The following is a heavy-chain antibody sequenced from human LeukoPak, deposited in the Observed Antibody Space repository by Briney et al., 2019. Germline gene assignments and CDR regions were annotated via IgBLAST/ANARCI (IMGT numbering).Heavy chain of an antibody. Sequence: SETLSLTCAVYGGSFSGDYWNWIRQPPGKGLEWIGEINHSGSTNYNPSLKSRVTISVDTSQKQFSLRLSSVTAADTAVYYCARGRYLTTGGGAAAGFLDYWGQGTLVTVSS. D-gene: IGHD6-13*01. CDR1: GGSFSGDY. CDR3: ARGRYLTTGGGAAAGFLDY. J-gene: IGHJ4*02. CDR2: INHSGST. V-gene: IGHV4-34*01.